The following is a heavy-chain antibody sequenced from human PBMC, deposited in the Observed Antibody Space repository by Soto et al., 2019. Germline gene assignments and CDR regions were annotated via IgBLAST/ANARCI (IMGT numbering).Heavy chain of an antibody. Sequence: EVQLLESGGGLVQPGGSLRLSCAASGFILRSYAMSWVRQAPGKGLEWVSGISGSGGSTYYADSVKGRFTISRDNSKNTVYLQMNSLRAEDTAVYYCAKRYSSSANVDYWGQGTLVTVSS. D-gene: IGHD6-6*01. J-gene: IGHJ4*02. CDR1: GFILRSYA. CDR2: ISGSGGST. V-gene: IGHV3-23*01. CDR3: AKRYSSSANVDY.